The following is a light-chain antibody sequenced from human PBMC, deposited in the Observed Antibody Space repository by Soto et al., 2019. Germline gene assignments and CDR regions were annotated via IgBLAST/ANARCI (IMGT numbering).Light chain of an antibody. Sequence: QSALTQPASVSGSPGQAITISCTGTSSDVGGYNYVSWYQHHPGKAPRLMLYDVRNLPSGVSNRFSVYKSGNTASLTISGLQAEDEAEYYRSSYPRSSTLEVVGTGAKVTVL. J-gene: IGLJ1*01. CDR3: SSYPRSSTLEV. V-gene: IGLV2-14*01. CDR2: DVR. CDR1: SSDVGGYNY.